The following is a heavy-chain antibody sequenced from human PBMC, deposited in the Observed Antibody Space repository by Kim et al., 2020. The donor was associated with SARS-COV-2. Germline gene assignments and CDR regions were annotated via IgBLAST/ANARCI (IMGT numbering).Heavy chain of an antibody. Sequence: AYYNPSLESRLTISVDTSETHFSLHLASVTAADTAVYYCARGGRYNSFDPWGQGILVTVSS. CDR3: ARGGRYNSFDP. J-gene: IGHJ5*02. V-gene: IGHV4-31*02. CDR2: A.